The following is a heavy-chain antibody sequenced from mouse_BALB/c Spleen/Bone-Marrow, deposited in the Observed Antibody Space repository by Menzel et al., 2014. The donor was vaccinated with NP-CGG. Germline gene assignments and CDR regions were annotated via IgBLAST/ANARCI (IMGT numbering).Heavy chain of an antibody. V-gene: IGHV4-1*02. CDR3: ARQGYYGYSDY. D-gene: IGHD1-2*01. CDR1: GFDFSRYW. CDR2: INPDSSTI. J-gene: IGHJ2*01. Sequence: EVKLMESGGGLVQPGGSLKLSCAASGFDFSRYWMSWVRQAPGKGLEWIGEINPDSSTINYTPSLKDKFTISRDNAKNTLFLQMRKVRSEDTALYYCARQGYYGYSDYWGQGTPLTVSS.